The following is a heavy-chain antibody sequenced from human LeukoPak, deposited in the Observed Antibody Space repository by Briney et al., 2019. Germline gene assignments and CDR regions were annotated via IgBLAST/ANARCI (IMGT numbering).Heavy chain of an antibody. V-gene: IGHV1-69*06. CDR1: GYTFTGYY. D-gene: IGHD6-19*01. CDR2: IIPIFGTA. CDR3: ARGYDVAVAGTDYFDY. Sequence: GASVKVSCKASGYTFTGYYMHWVRQAPGQGLEWMGGIIPIFGTANYAQKFQGRVTITADKSTSTAYMELSSLRSEDTAVYYCARGYDVAVAGTDYFDYWGQGTLVTVSS. J-gene: IGHJ4*02.